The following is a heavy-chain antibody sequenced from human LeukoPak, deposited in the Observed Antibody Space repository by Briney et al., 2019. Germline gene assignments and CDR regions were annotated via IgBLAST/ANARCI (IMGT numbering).Heavy chain of an antibody. V-gene: IGHV4-61*01. CDR1: GGSISSSSYY. J-gene: IGHJ4*02. CDR3: AREGIAAAGTEYYFDY. D-gene: IGHD6-13*01. CDR2: IYYSGST. Sequence: PSETLSLTCSVSGGSISSSSYYWSWIRQPPGKGLEWIGYIYYSGSTNYNPSLKSRVTISVDTSKNQFSLKLSSVTAADTAVYYCAREGIAAAGTEYYFDYWGQGTLVTVSS.